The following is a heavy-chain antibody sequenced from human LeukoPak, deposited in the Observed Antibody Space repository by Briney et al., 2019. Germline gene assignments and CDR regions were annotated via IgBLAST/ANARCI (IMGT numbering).Heavy chain of an antibody. Sequence: GSLRLSCAASGFTFSSNYMSWVRQAPGKGLEWVSVIYSGGSTYYADSVKGRFTISRDNSKNTLYLQMNSLRAEDTAVYYCAREMGVGATKSGAFDIWGQGTMVTVSS. J-gene: IGHJ3*02. D-gene: IGHD1-26*01. V-gene: IGHV3-66*01. CDR3: AREMGVGATKSGAFDI. CDR2: IYSGGST. CDR1: GFTFSSNY.